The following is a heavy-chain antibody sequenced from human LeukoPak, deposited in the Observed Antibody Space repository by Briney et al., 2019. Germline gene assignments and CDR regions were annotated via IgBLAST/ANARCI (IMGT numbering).Heavy chain of an antibody. V-gene: IGHV3-30*19. J-gene: IGHJ4*02. CDR3: AREELGMVYFDY. Sequence: GGSLRLSCAASGFTFSRCGMHWVRQAPGKGLEWVAVISYDASNKYYADSVKGRFTISRDNSKNTLYLQMNSLRAEDTAVYYCAREELGMVYFDYWGQGTLVTVSS. CDR1: GFTFSRCG. D-gene: IGHD7-27*01. CDR2: ISYDASNK.